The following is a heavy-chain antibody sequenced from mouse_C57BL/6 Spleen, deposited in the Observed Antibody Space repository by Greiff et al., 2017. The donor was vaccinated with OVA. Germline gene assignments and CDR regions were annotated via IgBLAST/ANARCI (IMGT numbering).Heavy chain of an antibody. CDR2: IYPGDGDT. CDR3: ARFEGDDYDPYYAIDY. J-gene: IGHJ4*01. Sequence: QVQLQQSGAELVKPGASVKISCKASCYAFSSYWMNWVKQRPGKGLEWIGQIYPGDGDTNYNGKFKGKATLTADKSSSTAYMQLSSLTSEDSAVYFCARFEGDDYDPYYAIDYWGQGTSVTVSS. V-gene: IGHV1-80*01. D-gene: IGHD2-4*01. CDR1: CYAFSSYW.